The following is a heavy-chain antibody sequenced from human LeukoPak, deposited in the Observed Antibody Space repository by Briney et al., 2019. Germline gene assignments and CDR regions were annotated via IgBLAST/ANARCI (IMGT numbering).Heavy chain of an antibody. Sequence: TGGSLRLSCAASGFTFSDYYMSWIRQPPGKGLEWIGSIYYSGSTYYNPSLKSRVTISVDTSKNQFSLKLSSVTAADTAVYYCARMADDFWSGYYTWGQGTLVTVSS. J-gene: IGHJ5*02. CDR1: GFTFSDYY. CDR3: ARMADDFWSGYYT. V-gene: IGHV4-38-2*01. D-gene: IGHD3-3*01. CDR2: IYYSGST.